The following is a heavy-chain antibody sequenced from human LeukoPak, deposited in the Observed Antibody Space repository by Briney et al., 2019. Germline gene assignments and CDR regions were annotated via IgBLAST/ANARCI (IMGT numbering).Heavy chain of an antibody. V-gene: IGHV4-34*01. D-gene: IGHD3-3*01. CDR3: ARGSGDFWSGYYGPDY. CDR2: INHSGST. Sequence: SETLSLTCAVYGGSFSGYYWSWIRQPPGKRLEWIGEINHSGSTNYNPSLKSRVTISVDTSKNQFSLKLSSVTAADTAVYYCARGSGDFWSGYYGPDYWGQGTLVTVSS. J-gene: IGHJ4*02. CDR1: GGSFSGYY.